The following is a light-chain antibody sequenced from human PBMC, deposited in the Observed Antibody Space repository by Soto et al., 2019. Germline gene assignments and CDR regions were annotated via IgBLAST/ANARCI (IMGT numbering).Light chain of an antibody. CDR2: AAS. Sequence: DIQMTQSPSSLSASVGDRVTITCRASQSISSYLNGYQQKPGKAPKLLIYAASSLQSGVPSRFSGSGSGTDFTLTISSLQPEDFATYYFQQSYSTPITFGQGTRLEIK. V-gene: IGKV1-39*01. CDR3: QQSYSTPIT. J-gene: IGKJ5*01. CDR1: QSISSY.